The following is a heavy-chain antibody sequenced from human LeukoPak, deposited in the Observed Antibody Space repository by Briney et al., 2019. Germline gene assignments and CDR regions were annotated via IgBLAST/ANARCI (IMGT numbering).Heavy chain of an antibody. V-gene: IGHV1-2*02. J-gene: IGHJ6*03. CDR2: INPNSGGT. CDR1: GYTFTGYY. D-gene: IGHD3-16*01. Sequence: ASVKVSCKASGYTFTGYYMHWVRQAPGQGLEWMGWINPNSGGTNYAQKFQGRVTMTRDTSISTAYMELSRLRSDDTAVYYCARDGGLGPSYYYYYMDVWGKGTTVTVS. CDR3: ARDGGLGPSYYYYYMDV.